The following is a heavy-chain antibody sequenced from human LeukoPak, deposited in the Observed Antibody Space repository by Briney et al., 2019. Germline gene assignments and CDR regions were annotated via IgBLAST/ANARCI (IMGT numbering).Heavy chain of an antibody. CDR1: GFTFDDYA. J-gene: IGHJ3*02. Sequence: GGSLRLSCAASGFTFDDYAMHWVRQAPGKGLEWVSSISSSSSYIYYADSVKGRFTISRDNAKNSLYLQMNSLRAEDTAVYYCARDRSVYYDSSGYYSHAFDIWGQGTMVTVSS. CDR3: ARDRSVYYDSSGYYSHAFDI. D-gene: IGHD3-22*01. V-gene: IGHV3-21*01. CDR2: ISSSSSYI.